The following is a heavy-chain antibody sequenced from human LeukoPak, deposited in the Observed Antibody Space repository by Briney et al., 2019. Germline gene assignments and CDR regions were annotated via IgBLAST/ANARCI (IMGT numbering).Heavy chain of an antibody. Sequence: TGGSLRLSCAASGFTFSSYAMSWVRQAPGKGLEWVSAISGSGGSTYYADSVKGRFTISRYNSKNTLYLQMNSLRAEDTAVYYCATREGDFWSGYLGYWGQGTLVTVSS. J-gene: IGHJ4*02. V-gene: IGHV3-23*01. D-gene: IGHD3-3*01. CDR3: ATREGDFWSGYLGY. CDR1: GFTFSSYA. CDR2: ISGSGGST.